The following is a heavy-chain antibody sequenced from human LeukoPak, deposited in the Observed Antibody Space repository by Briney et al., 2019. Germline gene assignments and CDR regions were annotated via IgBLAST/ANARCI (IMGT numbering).Heavy chain of an antibody. CDR3: ARVGVQLERRGDY. CDR2: MNPNSGNT. D-gene: IGHD1-1*01. J-gene: IGHJ4*02. CDR1: GYTFTSYD. V-gene: IGHV1-8*01. Sequence: ASVKVSCKASGYTFTSYDINWVRQATGQGLEWTGWMNPNSGNTGYAQKFQGRVTMTRNTSISTAYMELSGLRSEDTAVYYCARVGVQLERRGDYWGQGTLVTVSS.